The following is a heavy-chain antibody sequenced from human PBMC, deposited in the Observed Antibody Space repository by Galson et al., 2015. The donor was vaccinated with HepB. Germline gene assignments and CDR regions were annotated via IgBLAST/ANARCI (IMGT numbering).Heavy chain of an antibody. CDR3: ARVDRWGKAFDI. J-gene: IGHJ3*02. CDR1: GFTFSRSW. CDR2: IRQDGSDK. Sequence: SLRLSCAASGFTFSRSWMTWVRQAPGKGLEWVANIRQDGSDKYYADSVKGRFTISRDNAKDSLYLLMNSLRVEDTAVYYCARVDRWGKAFDIWGQGTKVTVSS. V-gene: IGHV3-7*01. D-gene: IGHD3-9*01.